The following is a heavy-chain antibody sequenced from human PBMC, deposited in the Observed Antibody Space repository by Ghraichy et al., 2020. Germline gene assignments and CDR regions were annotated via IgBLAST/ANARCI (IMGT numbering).Heavy chain of an antibody. CDR3: GRHLGYCGGGSCRIDY. V-gene: IGHV5-51*01. D-gene: IGHD2-15*01. Sequence: GESLNISWKGSGYSFTTNWIGWVRQMPGKGLEWMGIIYPGDSDTRYSPSFQGQVTISADKSISTAYLQWSSLKASDTAMYYCGRHLGYCGGGSCRIDYWGQGTLVTVSS. CDR1: GYSFTTNW. J-gene: IGHJ4*02. CDR2: IYPGDSDT.